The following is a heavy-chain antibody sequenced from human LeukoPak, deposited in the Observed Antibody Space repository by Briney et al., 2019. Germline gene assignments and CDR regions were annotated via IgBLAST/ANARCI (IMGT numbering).Heavy chain of an antibody. V-gene: IGHV3-48*04. CDR2: ISSTSRNI. D-gene: IGHD2-15*01. J-gene: IGHJ4*02. CDR3: ARVGCSGYTADY. Sequence: GGSLRLSCAASGFSFETYSIDWVRQAPGKGLEWLSYISSTSRNIFYADSVKGRFTISRDNAENSVFLQLTSLRADDTAVYYCARVGCSGYTADYWGQGTLVTVSS. CDR1: GFSFETYS.